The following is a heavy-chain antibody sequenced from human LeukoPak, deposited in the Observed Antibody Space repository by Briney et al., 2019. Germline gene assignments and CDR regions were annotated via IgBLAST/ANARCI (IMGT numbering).Heavy chain of an antibody. J-gene: IGHJ4*02. D-gene: IGHD2-2*01. CDR3: ARDLLYCSSTSCYAFDY. CDR1: SYSISNGYY. CDR2: IYHSGNT. Sequence: NPSETLSLTCTVSSYSISNGYYWGWIRQPPGKGLEWIGSIYHSGNTYYNPSLKSRVTISVDTFKNQFSLKLSSVTAADTAVYYCARDLLYCSSTSCYAFDYWGQGTLVTVSS. V-gene: IGHV4-38-2*02.